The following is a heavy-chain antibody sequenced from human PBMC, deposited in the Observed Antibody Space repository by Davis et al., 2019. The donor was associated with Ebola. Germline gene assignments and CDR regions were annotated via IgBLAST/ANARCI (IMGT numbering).Heavy chain of an antibody. CDR2: INPNSGGT. D-gene: IGHD4-17*01. V-gene: IGHV1-2*02. CDR3: ARAPGDYYAFDI. CDR1: GYTFTGYY. J-gene: IGHJ3*02. Sequence: ASVKVSCKASGYTFTGYYMHWVRQAPGQGLEWMGWINPNSGGTNYAQKFQGRVTITRNSSISTAYMELSSLRSEDTAVYYCARAPGDYYAFDIWGQGTMVTVSS.